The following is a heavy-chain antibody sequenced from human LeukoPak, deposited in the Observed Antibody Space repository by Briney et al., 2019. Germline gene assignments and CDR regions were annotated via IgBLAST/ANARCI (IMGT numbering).Heavy chain of an antibody. CDR3: AREGDFWSGYCEYNWFDP. CDR2: IYTSGST. D-gene: IGHD3-3*01. Sequence: SETLSLTCTVSGGSISSYYWSWIRQPAGKGLEWIGRIYTSGSTNYNPSLKSRVTMSVDTSKNQFSLKLSSVTAADTAVYYCAREGDFWSGYCEYNWFDPWGQGTLVTVSS. J-gene: IGHJ5*02. V-gene: IGHV4-4*07. CDR1: GGSISSYY.